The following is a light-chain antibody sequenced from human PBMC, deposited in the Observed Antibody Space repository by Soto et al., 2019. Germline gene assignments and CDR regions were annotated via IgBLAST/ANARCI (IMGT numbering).Light chain of an antibody. J-gene: IGLJ1*01. CDR1: NSDVGVYNY. CDR2: EVS. CDR3: SSYTSSSTPLYV. V-gene: IGLV2-14*01. Sequence: QSVLTQPASVSGSPGQSITISCTGTNSDVGVYNYVSWYQQHPGKAPKLVIYEVSNRPSGVSNRFSGSKSGNTASLTISGLQAEDEADYYCSSYTSSSTPLYVFXTGTKVTVL.